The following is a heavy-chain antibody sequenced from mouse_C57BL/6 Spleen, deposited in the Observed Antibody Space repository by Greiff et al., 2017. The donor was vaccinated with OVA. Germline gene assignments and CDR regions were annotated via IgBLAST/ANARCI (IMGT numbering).Heavy chain of an antibody. CDR2: INPSNGGT. D-gene: IGHD4-1*01. CDR1: GYTFTSYW. CDR3: ARELGRFYFDY. J-gene: IGHJ2*01. V-gene: IGHV1-53*01. Sequence: QVQLQQPGPELVKPGASVKLSCKASGYTFTSYWMHWVKQRPGQGLEWIGNINPSNGGTNYNEKLKSKATLTVDKSSNHASMPLSILTYEYSAVYYFARELGRFYFDYWGQGTTLTVSS.